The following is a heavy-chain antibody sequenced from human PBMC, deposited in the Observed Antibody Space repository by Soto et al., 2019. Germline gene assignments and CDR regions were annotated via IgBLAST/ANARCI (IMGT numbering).Heavy chain of an antibody. J-gene: IGHJ4*02. Sequence: GGSLRLSCAASGFTFSNYAMSWIRQAQGKGLEWVSAISGSGGSTYYADSVKGRFTISRDNSKNTLYLQMNSLRAEDTAVYYCAKDLYDSSGYYPFGYWGQGTLVTVSS. D-gene: IGHD3-22*01. CDR1: GFTFSNYA. CDR3: AKDLYDSSGYYPFGY. CDR2: ISGSGGST. V-gene: IGHV3-23*01.